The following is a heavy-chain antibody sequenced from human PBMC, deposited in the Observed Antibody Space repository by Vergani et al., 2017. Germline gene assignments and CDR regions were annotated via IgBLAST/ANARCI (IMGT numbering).Heavy chain of an antibody. CDR2: IYNSGNG. CDR3: ASGKYYSDSTSHFRARYFDV. Sequence: QMQLQESGPGLVKASETLSLTCTVSGDSIISRSYYWGWTRQPPGKGLEWIGSIYNSGNGDSSSSLKSRVTISADTSKNQFSLRLTSLTAANTAVYYCASGKYYSDSTSHFRARYFDVWGRGTLVTVPS. V-gene: IGHV4-39*01. D-gene: IGHD3-16*01. J-gene: IGHJ2*01. CDR1: GDSIISRSYY.